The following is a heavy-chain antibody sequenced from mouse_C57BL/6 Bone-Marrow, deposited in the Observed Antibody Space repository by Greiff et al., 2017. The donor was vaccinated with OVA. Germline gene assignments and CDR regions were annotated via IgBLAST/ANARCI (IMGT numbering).Heavy chain of an antibody. J-gene: IGHJ1*03. Sequence: EVKLMESGPGLAKPSQTLSLTCSVTGYSITSDYWNWIRKFPGNKLEYMGYISYSGSTYYNPSLKSRISITRDTSKNQYYLQLNSVTTEDTATYYCARFTTVVATNWYFDVWGTGTTVTVSS. CDR2: ISYSGST. CDR3: ARFTTVVATNWYFDV. D-gene: IGHD1-1*01. V-gene: IGHV3-8*01. CDR1: GYSITSDY.